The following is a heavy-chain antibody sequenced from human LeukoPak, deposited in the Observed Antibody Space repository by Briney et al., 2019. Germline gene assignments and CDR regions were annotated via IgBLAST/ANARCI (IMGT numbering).Heavy chain of an antibody. CDR1: GFTFSTAW. V-gene: IGHV3-15*01. D-gene: IGHD2-8*01. CDR3: AKDMGYFTN. J-gene: IGHJ4*02. CDR2: FKSKSDGGTT. Sequence: KSGGSLRLSCAASGFTFSTAWMSWVRQAPGKGLEWVGRFKSKSDGGTTDYAAPVKGRITISRDDSKNTLYLQMNSLKTEDTAVYYCAKDMGYFTNWGQGTLVTVSS.